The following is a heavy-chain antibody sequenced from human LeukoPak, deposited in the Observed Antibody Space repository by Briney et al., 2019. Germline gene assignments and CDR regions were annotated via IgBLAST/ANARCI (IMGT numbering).Heavy chain of an antibody. Sequence: SQTLSLTCTVSGGSISSGDYYWSWIRQPPGKGLEWIGYIYYSGSTYYNPSLKSRVTISVDTSKNQFSLKLSSVTAADTAVYYCARDEAAYSNYVGAPDYWGQGTLVTVSS. CDR2: IYYSGST. CDR3: ARDEAAYSNYVGAPDY. V-gene: IGHV4-30-4*01. CDR1: GGSISSGDYY. D-gene: IGHD4-11*01. J-gene: IGHJ4*02.